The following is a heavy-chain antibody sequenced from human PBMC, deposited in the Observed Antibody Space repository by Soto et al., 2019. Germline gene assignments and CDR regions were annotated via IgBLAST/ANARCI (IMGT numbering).Heavy chain of an antibody. Sequence: QVQLQESGPGRVKPSQTLSLTCTVSGGSISSGGYYWSWIRQHPGKGLEWIGYIYYSGSTYYNPSLKRRVTISVDTSKNQFSLKLTSVTAADTAVYYCARDRQGDYGDYNYYYYGMDVWGQGTTVTVSS. V-gene: IGHV4-31*03. D-gene: IGHD4-17*01. CDR2: IYYSGST. J-gene: IGHJ6*02. CDR1: GGSISSGGYY. CDR3: ARDRQGDYGDYNYYYYGMDV.